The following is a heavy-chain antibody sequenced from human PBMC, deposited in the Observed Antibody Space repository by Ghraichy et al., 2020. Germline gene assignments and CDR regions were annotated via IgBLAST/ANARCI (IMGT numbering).Heavy chain of an antibody. D-gene: IGHD1-1*01. CDR3: ARGKTGEAASFDN. Sequence: SETLSLTCAVSGGSISSDNWWNWVHQTPGKGLEWIGQIYHSGSADYNPSLKNRVTLSIDKSKNHFSLDLISVTAADTAVYYCARGKTGEAASFDNWGQGTLVTVSS. V-gene: IGHV4-4*02. CDR2: IYHSGSA. J-gene: IGHJ4*02. CDR1: GGSISSDNW.